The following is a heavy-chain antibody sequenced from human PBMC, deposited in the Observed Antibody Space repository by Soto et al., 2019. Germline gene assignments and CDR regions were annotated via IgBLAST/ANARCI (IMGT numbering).Heavy chain of an antibody. V-gene: IGHV3-23*01. Sequence: PGGSLRLSCAASGFTFSSYAMSGVRQAPGKGLEWVSAISGSGGSTYYADSVKGRFTISRDNSKNTLYLQMNSLRAEDTAVYYCAKDLRALLYAFDIWGQGTMVTVSS. CDR2: ISGSGGST. D-gene: IGHD2-8*02. J-gene: IGHJ3*02. CDR3: AKDLRALLYAFDI. CDR1: GFTFSSYA.